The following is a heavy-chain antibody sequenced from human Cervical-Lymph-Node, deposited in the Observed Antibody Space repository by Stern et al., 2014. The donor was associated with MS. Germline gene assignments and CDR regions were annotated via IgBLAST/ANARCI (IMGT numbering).Heavy chain of an antibody. D-gene: IGHD6-6*01. CDR2: INTNTGIP. V-gene: IGHV7-4-1*02. CDR3: ASGVYSSSSSVP. CDR1: GYTLTSYA. J-gene: IGHJ5*02. Sequence: QVQLVQSGSELKKPGASVKVSCKASGYTLTSYAMNWVRQAPGQGLEWMGFINTNTGIPTYARGFTGRFVFSLDPSVSTAYLQISSLKAEDTAVYYCASGVYSSSSSVPWGQGTLVTVSS.